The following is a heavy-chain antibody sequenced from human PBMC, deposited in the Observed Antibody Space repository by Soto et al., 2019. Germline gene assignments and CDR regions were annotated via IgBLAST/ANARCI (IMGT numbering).Heavy chain of an antibody. J-gene: IGHJ3*02. D-gene: IGHD3-22*01. Sequence: GGSLRLSCAASGFTFTTYAMSWVRQAPGKGLEWVSVISRRGDTTYYADSVKGRFTISRDNSKNTLYLQMNSLRAEDRAVYYCARIKAGYDSSGYFSAFDICGQGTMVTVSS. CDR3: ARIKAGYDSSGYFSAFDI. V-gene: IGHV3-23*01. CDR1: GFTFTTYA. CDR2: ISRRGDTT.